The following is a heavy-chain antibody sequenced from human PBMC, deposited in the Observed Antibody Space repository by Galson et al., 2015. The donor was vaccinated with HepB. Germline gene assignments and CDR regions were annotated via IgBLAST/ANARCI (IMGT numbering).Heavy chain of an antibody. CDR2: IKQDGSEK. CDR1: GFTFSSYW. CDR3: ARDGYSSGWAEYYFDY. J-gene: IGHJ4*02. D-gene: IGHD6-19*01. Sequence: SLRLSCAASGFTFSSYWMSWVRQAPGKGLEWVANIKQDGSEKYYVDSVKGRFTISRDNAKNSLYLQMNSLRAEDTAVYYCARDGYSSGWAEYYFDYWGQGTLVTVSS. V-gene: IGHV3-7*03.